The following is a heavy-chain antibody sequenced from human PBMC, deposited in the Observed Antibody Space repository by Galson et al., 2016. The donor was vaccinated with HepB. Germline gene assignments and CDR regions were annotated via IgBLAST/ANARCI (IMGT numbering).Heavy chain of an antibody. CDR3: ARGGGAAAAA. CDR1: GFTVSNNY. CDR2: LYSSGNT. Sequence: SLRLSCAASGFTVSNNYMRWVRQAPGKALEWVSLLYSSGNTHYADSVKGRFTISRDSSKNTVYLQMNSLRVDDTAVYYCARGGGAAAAAWGQGTLVTVSS. V-gene: IGHV3-53*01. D-gene: IGHD6-13*01. J-gene: IGHJ5*02.